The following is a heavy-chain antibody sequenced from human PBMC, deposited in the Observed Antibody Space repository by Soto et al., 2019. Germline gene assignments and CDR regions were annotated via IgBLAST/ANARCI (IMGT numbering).Heavy chain of an antibody. CDR2: ISYDGSNK. CDR1: GFTFSSYA. V-gene: IGHV3-30-3*01. Sequence: GGSLRLSCAASGFTFSSYAMHWVRQAPGKGLEWVAVISYDGSNKYYADPVKGRFTISRDNSKNTLYLQMNSVRAEDTAVYYCARTDENFGRLTPSYYYGMDVWAQGTTVTVSS. CDR3: ARTDENFGRLTPSYYYGMDV. D-gene: IGHD7-27*01. J-gene: IGHJ6*02.